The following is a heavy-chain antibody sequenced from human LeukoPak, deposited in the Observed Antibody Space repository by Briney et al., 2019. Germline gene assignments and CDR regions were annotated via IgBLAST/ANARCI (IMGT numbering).Heavy chain of an antibody. CDR1: DDSIDSYY. CDR3: ARLPRYGGYDHFDY. Sequence: SETLSLTCTVSDDSIDSYYWSWIRQPPGKGLEWIGYIYHRGTTSYNPFLKSRVTISVDTSKNQFSLKLNSVTAADTAVYYCARLPRYGGYDHFDYWGQGILVIVSS. D-gene: IGHD5-12*01. J-gene: IGHJ4*02. CDR2: IYHRGTT. V-gene: IGHV4-59*12.